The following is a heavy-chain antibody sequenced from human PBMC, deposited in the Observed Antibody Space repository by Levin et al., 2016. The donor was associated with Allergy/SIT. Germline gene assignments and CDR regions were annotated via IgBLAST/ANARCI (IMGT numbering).Heavy chain of an antibody. D-gene: IGHD3-22*01. V-gene: IGHV5-10-1*01. J-gene: IGHJ1*01. Sequence: VRQMPGKGLEWMGRIDPSDSYTNYSPSFQGHVTISADKSISTAYLQWSSLKASDTAMYYCARRLYQSYYYDSSEEGYFQYWGQGTLVTVSS. CDR2: IDPSDSYT. CDR3: ARRLYQSYYYDSSEEGYFQY.